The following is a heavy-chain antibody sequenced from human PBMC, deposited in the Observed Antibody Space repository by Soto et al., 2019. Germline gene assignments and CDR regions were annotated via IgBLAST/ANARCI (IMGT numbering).Heavy chain of an antibody. V-gene: IGHV3-74*01. CDR1: AFTFSDYY. J-gene: IGHJ4*02. CDR3: VRDFMTMAGIQ. D-gene: IGHD6-19*01. Sequence: EVQFVESGGDLVQPGGSLRLSCAASAFTFSDYYMHWVRQGPGKGPVWVSAISGDGGRTYYAGSVRGRFTISRDNAKSTVYLQMNSLRADDTAVYYCVRDFMTMAGIQWGQGTLVTVSS. CDR2: ISGDGGRT.